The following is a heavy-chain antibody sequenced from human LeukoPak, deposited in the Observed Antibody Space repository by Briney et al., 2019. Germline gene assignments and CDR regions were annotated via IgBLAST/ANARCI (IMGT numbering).Heavy chain of an antibody. J-gene: IGHJ5*02. V-gene: IGHV4-59*11. CDR2: IYYSGST. CDR1: GGSISSHY. D-gene: IGHD2-2*02. Sequence: SETLSLTCTVSGGSISSHYCSWIRQPPGKGLEWIGYIYYSGSTNYNPSLKSRVTISVDTSKNQFSLKLSSVTAADTAVYYCARSYQLLYRFDPWGQGTLVTVSS. CDR3: ARSYQLLYRFDP.